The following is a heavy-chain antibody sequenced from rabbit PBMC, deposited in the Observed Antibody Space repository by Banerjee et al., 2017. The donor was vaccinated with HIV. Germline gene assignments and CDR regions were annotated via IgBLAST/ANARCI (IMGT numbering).Heavy chain of an antibody. CDR3: ARGGAGSTYGVGFSL. V-gene: IGHV1S47*01. Sequence: QEQLVESGGGLVQPEGSLTLTCKASGSDISSNAMCWVRQAPGKGLELIACIYSSNGDKWYASWVNGRFTISRSTSLNTVDLKMTSLTVADTATYFCARGGAGSTYGVGFSLWGPGTLVTVS. D-gene: IGHD8-1*01. J-gene: IGHJ4*01. CDR1: GSDISSNA. CDR2: IYSSNGDK.